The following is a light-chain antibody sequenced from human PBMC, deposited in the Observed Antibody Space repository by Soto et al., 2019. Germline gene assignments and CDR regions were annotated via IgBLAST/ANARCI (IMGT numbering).Light chain of an antibody. CDR2: EVN. J-gene: IGLJ1*01. Sequence: QSVLPQPVSVSVSPGQSITMSCTLTSSDTGSYNRVSWYQQPPDTAPQLIFYEVNNRPSGRPDRFSGSKSGNTASLTISGLQAEDGADYYCNSFTIGSTYVFWTGTKVTVL. V-gene: IGLV2-18*02. CDR1: SSDTGSYNR. CDR3: NSFTIGSTYV.